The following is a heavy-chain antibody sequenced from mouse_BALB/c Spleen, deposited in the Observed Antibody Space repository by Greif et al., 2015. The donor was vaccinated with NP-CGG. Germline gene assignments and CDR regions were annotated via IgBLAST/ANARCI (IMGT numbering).Heavy chain of an antibody. CDR2: IYPGSGNT. CDR3: ARDSRYFDV. J-gene: IGHJ1*01. V-gene: IGHV1-77*01. CDR1: GYTFTDYY. Sequence: QLQQSGAELARPGASVKLSCKASGYTFTDYYINWVKQRTVQGLEWIGEIYPGSGNTYYNEKFKGKATLTADKSSSTAYMQLSSLTSEDSAVYFCARDSRYFDVWGAGTTVTVSS.